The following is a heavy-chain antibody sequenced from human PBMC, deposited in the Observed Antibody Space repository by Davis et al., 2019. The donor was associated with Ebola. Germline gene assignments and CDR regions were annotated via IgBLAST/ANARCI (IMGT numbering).Heavy chain of an antibody. Sequence: SETLSLTCTVSGGSISSSSYYWGWIRQPPGKGLEGIGSIYYSGSTYYNPSLKSRVTISVDTSKNQFSLKLSSVTAADTAVYYCARRPAEDYVWGSYRWGFDYWGQGTLATVSS. CDR3: ARRPAEDYVWGSYRWGFDY. V-gene: IGHV4-39*01. CDR1: GGSISSSSYY. J-gene: IGHJ4*02. CDR2: IYYSGST. D-gene: IGHD3-16*02.